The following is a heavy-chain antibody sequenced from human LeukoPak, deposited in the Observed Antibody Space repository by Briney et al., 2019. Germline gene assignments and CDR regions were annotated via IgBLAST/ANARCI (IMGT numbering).Heavy chain of an antibody. V-gene: IGHV3-30*18. CDR3: AKDFGSGWYYYYYGMDV. D-gene: IGHD6-19*01. CDR1: GFTFAGYT. Sequence: GGSLRLSYAASGFTFAGYTMHWVRQAPGKGLEWVAVISYDGSNKYYADSVKGRFTISRDNSKNTLYLQMNSLRAEDTAVYYCAKDFGSGWYYYYYGMDVWGQGTTVTVSS. CDR2: ISYDGSNK. J-gene: IGHJ6*02.